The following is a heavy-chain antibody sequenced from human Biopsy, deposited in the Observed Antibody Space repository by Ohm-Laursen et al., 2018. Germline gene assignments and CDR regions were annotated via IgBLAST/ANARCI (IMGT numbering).Heavy chain of an antibody. D-gene: IGHD3-22*01. J-gene: IGHJ4*02. Sequence: SVKVSCKISGYTFTSYYLHWVRQAPGQGLEWMGRINPNNDNTAYAQKFQGRITMTKDTSTSTVYMDLSSLTFDDSAVYYCARGPRGLVVITTTALYFDYWGQGNLVTVSS. CDR1: GYTFTSYY. V-gene: IGHV1-46*01. CDR3: ARGPRGLVVITTTALYFDY. CDR2: INPNNDNT.